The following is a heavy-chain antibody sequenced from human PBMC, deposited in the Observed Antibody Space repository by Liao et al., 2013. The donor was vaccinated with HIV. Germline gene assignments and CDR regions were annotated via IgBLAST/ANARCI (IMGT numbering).Heavy chain of an antibody. Sequence: QVQLQESGPGLVKPSQTLSLTCTVSGGSISSGDYYWSWIRQPPGKGLEWIGEINHSGSTNYNPSFKSRVAMSIDTSKSQFSLILNSVTAADTAVYYCARQRVLMGFDAFDIWGQGTTVTVSS. V-gene: IGHV4-30-4*08. J-gene: IGHJ3*02. CDR2: INHSGST. CDR1: GGSISSGDYY. CDR3: ARQRVLMGFDAFDI. D-gene: IGHD3-9*01.